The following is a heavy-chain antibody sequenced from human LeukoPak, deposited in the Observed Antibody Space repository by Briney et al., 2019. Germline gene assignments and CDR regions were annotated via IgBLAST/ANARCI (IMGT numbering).Heavy chain of an antibody. J-gene: IGHJ4*02. CDR1: GFTFSRHY. CDR3: AKDYYYDSSGGFDY. V-gene: IGHV3-74*01. Sequence: PGGSLRLSCAASGFTFSRHYMHWVRQAPGKGLVWVSRVNGVGTDKIYADSVKGRFTISRDNAKNSLYLQMNSLRAEDTALYYCAKDYYYDSSGGFDYWGQGTLVTVSS. CDR2: VNGVGTDK. D-gene: IGHD3-22*01.